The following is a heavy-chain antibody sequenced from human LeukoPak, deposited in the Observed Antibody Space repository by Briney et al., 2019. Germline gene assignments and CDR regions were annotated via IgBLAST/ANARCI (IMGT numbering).Heavy chain of an antibody. CDR1: GFTLSSYG. CDR2: ISSSSSSI. CDR3: ARDPDY. J-gene: IGHJ4*02. V-gene: IGHV3-48*01. Sequence: GGSLRLSCAASGFTLSSYGMNWVRQAPGKGLEWVSYISSSSSSIYYADSVKGRFTISRDDAKNSLYLQMNSLRAEDTAVYYCARDPDYWGQGTLVIVSS.